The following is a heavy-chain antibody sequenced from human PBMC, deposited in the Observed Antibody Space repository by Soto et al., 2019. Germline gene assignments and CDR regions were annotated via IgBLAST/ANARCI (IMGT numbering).Heavy chain of an antibody. V-gene: IGHV3-23*01. CDR3: AKDWSSGHWFDP. CDR1: GFTFSSHA. CDR2: ISGSGGST. Sequence: PGGPLRLSYAASGFTFSSHAMSWVRQAPGKGLEWVSAISGSGGSTYYADSVKGRFTISRDNSKNTLYLQMNSLRAEDTAVYYCAKDWSSGHWFDPGGQGTLVTV. D-gene: IGHD3-10*01. J-gene: IGHJ5*02.